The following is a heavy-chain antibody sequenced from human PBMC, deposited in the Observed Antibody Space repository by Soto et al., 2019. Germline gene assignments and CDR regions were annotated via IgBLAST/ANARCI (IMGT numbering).Heavy chain of an antibody. CDR2: INAYNGNT. V-gene: IGHV1-18*01. Sequence: QVQLVQSGAEVKKPGASVKVSCKASGYTFTSYGICWVRQAPGQGLEWMGWINAYNGNTNYAQKLQGRVTMTTDTSTSRAYRELRSLRSVDTAVYYCARDVGYGLIDYWGEGTLVTVSS. D-gene: IGHD5-18*01. CDR3: ARDVGYGLIDY. CDR1: GYTFTSYG. J-gene: IGHJ4*02.